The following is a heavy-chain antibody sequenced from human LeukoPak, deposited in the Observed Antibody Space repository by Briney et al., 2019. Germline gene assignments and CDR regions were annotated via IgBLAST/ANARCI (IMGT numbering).Heavy chain of an antibody. D-gene: IGHD6-19*01. Sequence: GASVKVSCKASGYTFTSYAMHWVRQAPGQRLEWMGWINAGNGNTKYSQKSQGRVTITRDTSASTAYMELSSLRSEDTAVYYCARANQWLVYFDYWGQGTLVTVSS. V-gene: IGHV1-3*01. J-gene: IGHJ4*02. CDR1: GYTFTSYA. CDR2: INAGNGNT. CDR3: ARANQWLVYFDY.